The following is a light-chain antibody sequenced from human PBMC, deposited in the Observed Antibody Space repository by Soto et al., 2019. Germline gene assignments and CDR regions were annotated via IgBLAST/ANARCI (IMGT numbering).Light chain of an antibody. J-gene: IGKJ1*01. CDR1: QGISSY. CDR2: GAS. V-gene: IGKV1-27*01. CDR3: QKYNSGPRT. Sequence: DIQMTQSPSSLSASVGDRVTITCRASQGISSYLAWYQQKQGKVPKLLIYGASTLDSGVPSRFSGSGSGTDVTLTIISLQPEDVATYYCQKYNSGPRTFGQGTKVEIK.